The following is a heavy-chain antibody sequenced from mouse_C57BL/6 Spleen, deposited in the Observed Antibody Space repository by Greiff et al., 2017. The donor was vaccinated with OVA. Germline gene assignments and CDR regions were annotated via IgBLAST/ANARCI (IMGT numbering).Heavy chain of an antibody. Sequence: EVKLMESGGDLVKPGGSLKLSCAASGFTFSSYGMSWVRQTPDKRLEWVATISSGGSYTYYPDRVKGRFTISRDNAKNTRYLQMSSLKSEDTAMYYWARQGVTTGGYAMDYWGQGTSVTVSS. CDR2: ISSGGSYT. CDR3: ARQGVTTGGYAMDY. J-gene: IGHJ4*01. CDR1: GFTFSSYG. D-gene: IGHD2-2*01. V-gene: IGHV5-6*01.